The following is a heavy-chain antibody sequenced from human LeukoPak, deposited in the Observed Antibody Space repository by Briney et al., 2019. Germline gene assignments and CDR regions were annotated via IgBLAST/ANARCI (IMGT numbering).Heavy chain of an antibody. V-gene: IGHV1-69*13. Sequence: SVKVSCKASGDTFSSYAVTWERQAPGQGLEWMGGIIPIFDTSNYAQKFQGRVTFTSDDSTSTAYMELSSLRSEDTAVYYCARLKRGIGAAGTSLRGWFDPWGQGTLVTVSS. CDR2: IIPIFDTS. CDR3: ARLKRGIGAAGTSLRGWFDP. J-gene: IGHJ5*02. CDR1: GDTFSSYA. D-gene: IGHD6-13*01.